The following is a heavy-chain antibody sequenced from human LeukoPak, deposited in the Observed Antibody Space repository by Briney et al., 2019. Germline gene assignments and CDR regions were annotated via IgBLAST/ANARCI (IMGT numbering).Heavy chain of an antibody. CDR1: GLTFSGYD. J-gene: IGHJ4*02. CDR2: ITDSGGST. CDR3: AKEDTLTTVYFDY. V-gene: IGHV3-23*01. D-gene: IGHD4-17*01. Sequence: GGSLRLSCAASGLTFSGYDMSWVRQAPGKGLEWVSAITDSGGSTYYADSVRGRFTISRDDSKNTLYLLMNSLRAEDTAVYYCAKEDTLTTVYFDYWGQGTPVTVSS.